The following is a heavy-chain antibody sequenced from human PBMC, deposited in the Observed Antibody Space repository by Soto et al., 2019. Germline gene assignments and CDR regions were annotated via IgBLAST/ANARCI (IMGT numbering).Heavy chain of an antibody. D-gene: IGHD2-15*01. CDR1: GFNFNGYT. CDR2: ISSSGYI. Sequence: PGGSLRLSCAASGFNFNGYTINWVRQAPGKRLEWLSSISSSGYIFSTDSVRGRFTISRDNAKNSVYLQINSLRAEDTAVYFCASDCSGGSCYPGMDVWGQGTTVTVSS. J-gene: IGHJ6*02. V-gene: IGHV3-21*01. CDR3: ASDCSGGSCYPGMDV.